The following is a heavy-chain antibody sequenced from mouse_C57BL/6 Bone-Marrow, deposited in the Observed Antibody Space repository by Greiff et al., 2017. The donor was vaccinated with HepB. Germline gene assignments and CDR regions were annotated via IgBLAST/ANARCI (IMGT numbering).Heavy chain of an antibody. Sequence: EVMLVESGGGLVQPGESLKLSCESNEYEFPSHDMSWVRKTPEKRLELVAAINSDGGSTYYPDTMERRFIISRDNTKKTLYLQMSSLRSEDTALYYCYGSSYDWYFDVWGTGTTVTVSS. CDR1: EYEFPSHD. CDR2: INSDGGST. CDR3: YGSSYDWYFDV. D-gene: IGHD1-1*01. J-gene: IGHJ1*03. V-gene: IGHV5-2*01.